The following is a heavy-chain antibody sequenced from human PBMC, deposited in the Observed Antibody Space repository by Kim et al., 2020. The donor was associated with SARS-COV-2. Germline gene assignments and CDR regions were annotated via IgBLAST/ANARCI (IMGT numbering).Heavy chain of an antibody. V-gene: IGHV3-23*01. CDR1: GLIVKTYD. J-gene: IGHJ4*02. Sequence: GGSLRLSCAASGLIVKTYDMSWVRQAPGKGLEWVSGISSNGGSSYYAVAVKGRIIIAGDNTKNTLYQQESRMGAEATDVYYCAKKNPITTTENYWGQGTLVTVSS. D-gene: IGHD1-20*01. CDR2: ISSNGGSS. CDR3: AKKNPITTTENY.